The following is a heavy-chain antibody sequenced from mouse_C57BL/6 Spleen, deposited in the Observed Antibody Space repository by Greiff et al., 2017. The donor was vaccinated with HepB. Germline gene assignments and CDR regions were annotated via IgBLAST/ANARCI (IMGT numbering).Heavy chain of an antibody. Sequence: VKLVESGAELVRPGASVTLSCKASGYTFTDYEMHWVKQTPVHGLEWIGAIDPETGGTAYNQKFKGKAILTADKSSSTAYMELRSLTSEDSAVYYCTIYYYGSSEGMDYWGQGTSVTVSS. D-gene: IGHD1-1*01. J-gene: IGHJ4*01. V-gene: IGHV1-15*01. CDR3: TIYYYGSSEGMDY. CDR2: IDPETGGT. CDR1: GYTFTDYE.